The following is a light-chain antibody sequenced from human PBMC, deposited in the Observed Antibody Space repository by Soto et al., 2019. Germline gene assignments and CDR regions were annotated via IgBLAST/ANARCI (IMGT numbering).Light chain of an antibody. J-gene: IGKJ2*02. CDR1: QSVSSSY. V-gene: IGKV3-20*01. CDR2: DAS. Sequence: EIVLTQSPGTLSLSPGERATLSCRASQSVSSSYLAWYQQKPGQAPRLLIYDASSRATGIPDRFSGSGSGTDFPITSSRLEPEDFAVYYCQQYGSSGTFGQGTKLEIK. CDR3: QQYGSSGT.